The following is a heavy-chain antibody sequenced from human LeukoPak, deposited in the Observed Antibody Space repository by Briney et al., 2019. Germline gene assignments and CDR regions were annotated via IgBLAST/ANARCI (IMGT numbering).Heavy chain of an antibody. D-gene: IGHD6-13*01. CDR3: ARAGYGSSWSPKPFQH. Sequence: ASETLSLTCTVSGGSISSSSYYWGWIRQPPGKGLEWIGSIYYSGSTYYNPSLKSRVTISVATSKNQFSLKLSSVTAADTAVYYCARAGYGSSWSPKPFQHWGQGTLVTVSS. CDR2: IYYSGST. CDR1: GGSISSSSYY. V-gene: IGHV4-39*01. J-gene: IGHJ1*01.